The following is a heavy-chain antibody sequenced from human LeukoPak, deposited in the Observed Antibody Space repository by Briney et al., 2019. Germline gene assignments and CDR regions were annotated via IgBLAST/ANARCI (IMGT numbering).Heavy chain of an antibody. Sequence: AGGSLRLSCAAPGFTFSSYGLNWVRQAPGKGLEWVSPISTSSSYIYYADSVKGRFTISRDNAKNSVSLQMNSLRAEDTAVYYCGRDIVDGGDDYWCQGTLVTVSA. CDR3: GRDIVDGGDDY. J-gene: IGHJ4*02. D-gene: IGHD2-21*02. CDR2: ISTSSSYI. CDR1: GFTFSSYG. V-gene: IGHV3-21*01.